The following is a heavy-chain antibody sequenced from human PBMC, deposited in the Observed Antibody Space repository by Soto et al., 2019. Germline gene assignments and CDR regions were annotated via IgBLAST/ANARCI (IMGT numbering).Heavy chain of an antibody. D-gene: IGHD3-22*01. J-gene: IGHJ4*02. Sequence: QITLKECGPTLVKPTQTLTLTCTFSGFSLSTSGVGVGWIRQPPGKTLEWLASIYWDDDKRYSQTLKSSLTITTEPSKYHVVLTMTNLDPVDNAAYYREHSREEDYYHSSVFNYFHYRGQGTPVTGPS. CDR1: GFSLSTSGVG. CDR2: IYWDDDK. V-gene: IGHV2-5*02. CDR3: EHSREEDYYHSSVFNYFHY.